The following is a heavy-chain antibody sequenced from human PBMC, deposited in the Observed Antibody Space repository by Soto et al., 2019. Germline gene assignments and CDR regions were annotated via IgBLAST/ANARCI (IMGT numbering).Heavy chain of an antibody. Sequence: QVQLVESGGGVVQPGMSLRLSCAASGFTFSNYCMHWVRQAPGKGLEWVAVIWYDGSNKYYADSVKGRFTISRDNSKNTLYLQMNTLRAEDTAVYYCARHKGGDPYYFDYWGQGTLVTVSS. CDR2: IWYDGSNK. CDR3: ARHKGGDPYYFDY. CDR1: GFTFSNYC. V-gene: IGHV3-33*01. D-gene: IGHD4-17*01. J-gene: IGHJ4*02.